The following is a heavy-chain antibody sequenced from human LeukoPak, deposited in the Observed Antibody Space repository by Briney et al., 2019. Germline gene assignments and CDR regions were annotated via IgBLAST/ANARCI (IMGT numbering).Heavy chain of an antibody. D-gene: IGHD7-27*01. CDR2: ISYDGSNK. J-gene: IGHJ4*02. CDR1: GFTFSSYE. V-gene: IGHV3-30*09. CDR3: ARDSWGSGFDY. Sequence: GGSLRLSCAASGFTFSSYEMHWVRQAPGKGLEGVAFISYDGSNKHYADSVKGRFAISRDKSKNPLYLQMNSLRAEDTAVYYCARDSWGSGFDYWGLGTLVTVSS.